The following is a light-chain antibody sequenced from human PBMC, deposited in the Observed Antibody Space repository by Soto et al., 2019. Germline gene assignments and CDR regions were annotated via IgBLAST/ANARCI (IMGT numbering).Light chain of an antibody. CDR2: EVS. J-gene: IGLJ3*02. Sequence: QSALTQPASVSGSRGQSITISCTGTSSDVGGHNYVSWYQQHPGKAPKFMIFEVSNRPSGVSNRFSGSMSGNTASLTISGLQAEDEADYYCSSYTSTNTWVFGGGTKLTVL. V-gene: IGLV2-14*01. CDR1: SSDVGGHNY. CDR3: SSYTSTNTWV.